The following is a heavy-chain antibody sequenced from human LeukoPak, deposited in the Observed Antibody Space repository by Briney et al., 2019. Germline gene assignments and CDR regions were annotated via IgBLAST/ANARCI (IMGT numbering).Heavy chain of an antibody. Sequence: GAAVTVSCRPSGDTFTTYDINWVRQAAGQGLEWMGWMNPNSGNSGYAQKFQGRVTLTWSTSISTASMELSSLTSDDTAVYYCATGGTYSNYYHMDVWGKGTTVTVSS. D-gene: IGHD1-26*01. CDR3: ATGGTYSNYYHMDV. CDR1: GDTFTTYD. CDR2: MNPNSGNS. J-gene: IGHJ6*03. V-gene: IGHV1-8*01.